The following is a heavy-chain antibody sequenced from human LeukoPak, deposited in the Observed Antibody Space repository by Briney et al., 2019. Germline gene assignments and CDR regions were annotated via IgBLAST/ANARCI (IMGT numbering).Heavy chain of an antibody. Sequence: GGSLRLSCADSVLSFTNAWMSWVRQAPGKGLEWVGRIKSKGDGETTDYAAPVKGRFTMSRDDSKGMLYLYMNSLKTEDTAVYYCTTDLGITMIRGVIVYWGRGTLVTVSS. CDR3: TTDLGITMIRGVIVY. V-gene: IGHV3-15*01. CDR1: VLSFTNAW. CDR2: IKSKGDGETT. D-gene: IGHD3-10*01. J-gene: IGHJ4*02.